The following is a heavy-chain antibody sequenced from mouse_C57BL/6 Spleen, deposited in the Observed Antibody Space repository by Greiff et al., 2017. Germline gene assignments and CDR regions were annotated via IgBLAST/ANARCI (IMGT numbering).Heavy chain of an antibody. J-gene: IGHJ4*01. CDR1: GYTFPSYG. Sequence: VQLQQSGAELARPGASVKLSCKASGYTFPSYGISWVKQRTGQGLEWIGEIYPRSGNTYYNEKFKGKATLTADKSSSTAYMELRSLTSEDSAVYFCARDYYGSSSPYAMDYWGQGTSVTVSS. CDR2: IYPRSGNT. D-gene: IGHD1-1*01. V-gene: IGHV1-81*01. CDR3: ARDYYGSSSPYAMDY.